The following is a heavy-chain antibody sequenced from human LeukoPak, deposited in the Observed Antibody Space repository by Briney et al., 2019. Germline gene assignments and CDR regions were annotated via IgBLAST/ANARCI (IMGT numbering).Heavy chain of an antibody. J-gene: IGHJ1*01. CDR1: GYTFTSYG. D-gene: IGHD3-22*01. V-gene: IGHV1-18*01. Sequence: ASVKVSCKASGYTFTSYGISWVRQAPGQGLEWMGWISAYNGNTNYAQKLQGRVTMTTDTSTSTAYMELRSLRSDDTVVYYCARDTSRYYDSSGYHSWGQGTLVTVSS. CDR2: ISAYNGNT. CDR3: ARDTSRYYDSSGYHS.